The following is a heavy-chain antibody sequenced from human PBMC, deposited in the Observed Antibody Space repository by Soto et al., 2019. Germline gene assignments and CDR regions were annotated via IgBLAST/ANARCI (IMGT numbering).Heavy chain of an antibody. Sequence: QVQLVESGGGVVQPGRSLRLSCAASGFTFSSYGLHWVRQAPGKGLEWVAVISHDGNNKYYADSVKGRFTISRDNSRNTLYLQMNSLGAEDTAIYYCAKVTDYWGQGTLVTGSS. CDR3: AKVTDY. V-gene: IGHV3-30*18. CDR1: GFTFSSYG. J-gene: IGHJ4*02. CDR2: ISHDGNNK.